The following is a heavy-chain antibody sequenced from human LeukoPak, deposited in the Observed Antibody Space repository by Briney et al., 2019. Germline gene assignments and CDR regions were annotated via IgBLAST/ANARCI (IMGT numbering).Heavy chain of an antibody. V-gene: IGHV4-61*05. Sequence: SETLSLTCTVSGGSISSSSYYWSWIRQPPGKGLEWIGYIYYSGSTNYNPSLKSRVTMSVDTSKNQFSLKLSSVTAADAAVYYCARVASSGYDYGAGDYYYYYMDVWGKGTTVTISS. CDR1: GGSISSSSYY. CDR3: ARVASSGYDYGAGDYYYYYMDV. CDR2: IYYSGST. J-gene: IGHJ6*03. D-gene: IGHD5-12*01.